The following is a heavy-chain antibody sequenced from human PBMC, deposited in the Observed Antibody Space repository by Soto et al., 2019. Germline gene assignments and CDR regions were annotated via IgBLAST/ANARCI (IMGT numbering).Heavy chain of an antibody. CDR2: IYSGGST. CDR3: ARYYSDSRTLVY. V-gene: IGHV3-66*01. Sequence: EVQLVESGGGLVQPGGSLRLSCAASGFTVSNNYMSWVRQAPGKGLDLVSLIYSGGSTYYADPLKGRFTISRDNSKNTLYLQMNTLRAEDTAVYYCARYYSDSRTLVYWGHGILVTVSS. J-gene: IGHJ4*01. D-gene: IGHD3-22*01. CDR1: GFTVSNNY.